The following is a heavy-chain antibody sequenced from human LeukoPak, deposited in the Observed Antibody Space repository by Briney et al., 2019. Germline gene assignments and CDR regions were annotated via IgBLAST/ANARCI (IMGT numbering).Heavy chain of an antibody. CDR1: GFTFSNYV. CDR3: ARDPTARIAVPDY. CDR2: IWYDGSYK. D-gene: IGHD6-19*01. J-gene: IGHJ4*02. V-gene: IGHV3-33*01. Sequence: GGSLRLSCAASGFTFSNYVMHWVRQAPGKGLEGVALIWYDGSYKFYSDSVKGRFTISRDNSKNTLYLQMNSLRAEDTAVYYCARDPTARIAVPDYWGQGTLVTVSS.